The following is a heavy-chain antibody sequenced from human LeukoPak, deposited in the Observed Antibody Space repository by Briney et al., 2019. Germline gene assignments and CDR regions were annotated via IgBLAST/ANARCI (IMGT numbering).Heavy chain of an antibody. CDR2: IYSGGSS. J-gene: IGHJ4*02. D-gene: IGHD2-15*01. Sequence: PGGSLRLSCVASGFTVRSNYMSWVRQAPGKGLEWIAVIYSGGSSYYGDSVKGRFTVSRDNSKNTLDLHMNSLRAEDTAVYYCARVYCSGGSCYGGIDYWGQGTLVTVSS. V-gene: IGHV3-53*01. CDR3: ARVYCSGGSCYGGIDY. CDR1: GFTVRSNY.